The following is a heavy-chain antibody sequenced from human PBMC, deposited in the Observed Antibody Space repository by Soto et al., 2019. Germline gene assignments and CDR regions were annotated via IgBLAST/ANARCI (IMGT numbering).Heavy chain of an antibody. J-gene: IGHJ4*02. V-gene: IGHV3-33*01. CDR1: GFTFSSYG. CDR2: IWYDGSNK. Sequence: PGGSLRLSCATSGFTFSSYGMHWVRQAPGKGLEWVGVIWYDGSNKYYADSVKGRFTISRDNSKNTLYLQMNSLRAEDTAVYYCARESEDLTSNFDYWGQGTLVTVSS. CDR3: ARESEDLTSNFDY.